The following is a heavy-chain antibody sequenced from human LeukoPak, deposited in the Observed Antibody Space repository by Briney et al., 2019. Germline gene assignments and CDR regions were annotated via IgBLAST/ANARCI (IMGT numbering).Heavy chain of an antibody. Sequence: GGSLRLSCSASGFTFSSYAMHWVRQAPGQGLEYVSAISSNEGSTYYADSVKGRFTISRDNSKNTLYLQMSSLRAEDTAVYYCVKEHMTTVTRSFDYWGQGTLVTVSS. J-gene: IGHJ4*02. CDR3: VKEHMTTVTRSFDY. CDR2: ISSNEGST. CDR1: GFTFSSYA. V-gene: IGHV3-64D*09. D-gene: IGHD4-17*01.